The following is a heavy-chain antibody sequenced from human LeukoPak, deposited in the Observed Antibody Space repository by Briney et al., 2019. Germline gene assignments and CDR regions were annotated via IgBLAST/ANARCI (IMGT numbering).Heavy chain of an antibody. J-gene: IGHJ4*02. CDR1: GGSISGYS. D-gene: IGHD3-3*01. V-gene: IGHV4-59*01. CDR2: IYHSGST. Sequence: SETLSLTCSVSGGSISGYSWSWIRQPPGKGLEWIGYIYHSGSTNYNPSLKSRLTISVDTSKNQFSLKLTSVTAADTAVYYCARDSNEAIFGVITLAFDYWSREPWSPSPQ. CDR3: ARDSNEAIFGVITLAFDY.